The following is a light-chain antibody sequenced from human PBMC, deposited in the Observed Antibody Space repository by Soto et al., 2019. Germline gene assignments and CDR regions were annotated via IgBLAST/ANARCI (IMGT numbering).Light chain of an antibody. V-gene: IGKV3-20*01. Sequence: EIVLTQSPGTLSLSPRERATLSCRASQSLRSTYLAWYQQKPGRAPRLLIYGASTRATGIPDRFSGSVSGTDFTLTISRLEPEDFAVYYCQQYTGSPPLTFGGGTKVEIK. CDR3: QQYTGSPPLT. J-gene: IGKJ4*01. CDR2: GAS. CDR1: QSLRSTY.